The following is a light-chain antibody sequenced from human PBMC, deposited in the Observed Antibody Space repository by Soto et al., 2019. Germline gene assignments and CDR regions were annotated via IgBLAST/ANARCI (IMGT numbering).Light chain of an antibody. CDR2: DVS. V-gene: IGLV2-18*02. J-gene: IGLJ1*01. CDR3: SSYTSSSTYV. Sequence: SALTKPPSVSGSPGQSVAISCTGTSSDVGGSNGVSWYQQPPGTAPKLIIYDVSNRPSGVPDRFSGSKSGNTASLIISGLQAEDEGDYYCSSYTSSSTYVFGTGTKVTVL. CDR1: SSDVGGSNG.